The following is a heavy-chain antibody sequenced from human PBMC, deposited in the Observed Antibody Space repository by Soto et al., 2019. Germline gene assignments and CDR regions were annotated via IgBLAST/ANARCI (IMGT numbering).Heavy chain of an antibody. J-gene: IGHJ4*02. V-gene: IGHV1-8*01. CDR1: GYTFTTYD. Sequence: ASVKVSCKASGYTFTTYDLNWVRQTTGQGLEWMGWMNPNSGNTGYAQKFQGRVTMTRDTSISTAYMEVSSLRSEDMAVYYCARGYYDSSGYRIFDYWGQGTLVTVSS. CDR2: MNPNSGNT. D-gene: IGHD3-22*01. CDR3: ARGYYDSSGYRIFDY.